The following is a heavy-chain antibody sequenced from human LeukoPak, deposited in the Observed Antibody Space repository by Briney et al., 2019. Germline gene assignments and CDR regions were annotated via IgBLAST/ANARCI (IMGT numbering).Heavy chain of an antibody. CDR2: IYTSGST. V-gene: IGHV4-4*07. Sequence: SETLSLTCTVSGGSISSYYWIWIRQPAGKGLEWIGRIYTSGSTNYNPSLKSRVTMSVDTSKNQFSLKLSSVTAADTAVYYCARGAHLKLLRFLEWTYYMGVWGKGTTVTVSS. CDR3: ARGAHLKLLRFLEWTYYMGV. D-gene: IGHD3-3*01. CDR1: GGSISSYY. J-gene: IGHJ6*03.